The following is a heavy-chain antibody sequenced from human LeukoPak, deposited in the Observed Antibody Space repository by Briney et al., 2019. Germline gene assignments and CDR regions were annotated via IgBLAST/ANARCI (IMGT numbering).Heavy chain of an antibody. Sequence: GVSVRLSCAASGFTFSSYSMNWVRQAPGKGLEWVSSISSSSSYIYYADSVKGRFTISRDNAKNSLYLQMNSLRAEDTAVYYCARETLGAPDAFDIWGQGTMVTVSS. CDR1: GFTFSSYS. D-gene: IGHD1-26*01. CDR2: ISSSSSYI. V-gene: IGHV3-21*01. J-gene: IGHJ3*02. CDR3: ARETLGAPDAFDI.